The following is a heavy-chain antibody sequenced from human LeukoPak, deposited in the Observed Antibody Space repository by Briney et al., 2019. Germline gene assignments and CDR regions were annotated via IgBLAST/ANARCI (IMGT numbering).Heavy chain of an antibody. J-gene: IGHJ4*02. CDR3: AKDLDYYDSSGYWGD. CDR1: GFTFSSYG. CDR2: ISYGGSNK. Sequence: PGGSLRLSCAASGFTFSSYGMHWVRQAPGKGLEWVAVISYGGSNKYYADSVKGRFTISRDNSKNTLYLQMNSLRAEDTAVYYCAKDLDYYDSSGYWGDWGQGTLVTVSS. V-gene: IGHV3-30*18. D-gene: IGHD3-22*01.